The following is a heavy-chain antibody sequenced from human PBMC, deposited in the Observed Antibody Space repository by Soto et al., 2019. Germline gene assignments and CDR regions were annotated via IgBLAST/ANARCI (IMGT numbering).Heavy chain of an antibody. D-gene: IGHD6-6*01. CDR1: GGSISSSSYY. CDR2: IYYSGST. CDR3: ASEKYSSSSLSESYGMDV. J-gene: IGHJ6*02. Sequence: SETLSLTCTVSGGSISSSSYYWGWIRQPPGKGLEWIGSIYYSGSTYYDPSLKSRVTISVDTSKNQFSLKLSSVTAADTAVYYCASEKYSSSSLSESYGMDVWGQGTTVTVSS. V-gene: IGHV4-39*01.